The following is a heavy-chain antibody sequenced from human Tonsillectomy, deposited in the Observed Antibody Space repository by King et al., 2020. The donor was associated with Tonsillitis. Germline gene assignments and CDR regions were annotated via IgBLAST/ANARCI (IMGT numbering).Heavy chain of an antibody. CDR1: GGSISSGSYY. D-gene: IGHD2-15*01. CDR2: IYSSGST. V-gene: IGHV4-61*02. CDR3: ARDGWELLDGFDI. J-gene: IGHJ3*02. Sequence: VQLQESGPGLVKPSQTLSLTCTVSGGSISSGSYYWSWIRQPAGEGLEWIGRIYSSGSTTYHPSLKTRVTMSADTSKNPFPLNLSPVTAADTAVYYCARDGWELLDGFDIWGQGTMVTVSS.